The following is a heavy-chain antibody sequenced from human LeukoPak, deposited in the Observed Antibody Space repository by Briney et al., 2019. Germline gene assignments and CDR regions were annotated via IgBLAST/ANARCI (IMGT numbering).Heavy chain of an antibody. CDR2: INPSAGST. CDR1: GYTFTSSY. J-gene: IGHJ4*02. Sequence: ASVKVSCKASGYTFTSSYIHWVRQAPGQGHEWMGIINPSAGSTNYAQKFQGRVTMTRDTSTSTVYMELSSLRSEDTAVYYCAREPTSGSCYFDYWGQGTLVTVSS. D-gene: IGHD1-26*01. CDR3: AREPTSGSCYFDY. V-gene: IGHV1-46*01.